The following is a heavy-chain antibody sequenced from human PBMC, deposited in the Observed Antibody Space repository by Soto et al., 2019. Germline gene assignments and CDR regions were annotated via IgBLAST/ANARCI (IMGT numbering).Heavy chain of an antibody. CDR1: GYTVTSYD. V-gene: IGHV1-8*01. D-gene: IGHD1-7*01. J-gene: IGHJ4*02. CDR2: MNPNSGNT. CDR3: ARGWRISGTYVFDY. Sequence: QVQLVQSGAEVQKPGASVKVSCKASGYTVTSYDFNWVRQATGQGLEWMGWMNPNSGNTGYAQKFQGRVTMTRNTSISTAYMELSSLRSEDTAVYYCARGWRISGTYVFDYWGQGSLVTVSS.